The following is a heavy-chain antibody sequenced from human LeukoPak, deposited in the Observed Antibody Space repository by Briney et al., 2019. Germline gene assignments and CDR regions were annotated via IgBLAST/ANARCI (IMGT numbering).Heavy chain of an antibody. J-gene: IGHJ4*02. CDR2: ISSSSSTI. CDR3: ARHSGYSSSWYTLGYYFDY. Sequence: PGGSLRLSCAASGFTFNSFGMSWVRQAPGKGLEWLSYISSSSSTIYYADSVRGRFTISRDNAKNSLYLQMNSLRAEDTAVYYCARHSGYSSSWYTLGYYFDYWGQGTLVTVSS. CDR1: GFTFNSFG. D-gene: IGHD6-13*01. V-gene: IGHV3-48*04.